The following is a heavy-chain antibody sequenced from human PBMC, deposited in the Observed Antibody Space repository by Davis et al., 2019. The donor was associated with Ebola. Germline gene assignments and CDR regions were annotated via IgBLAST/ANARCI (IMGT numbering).Heavy chain of an antibody. CDR3: ARGDKTDIVVVVAATGVYGMDV. CDR2: ISSSSSYI. Sequence: PGGSLRLSCAASGFTFSSYSMNWVRQAPGKGLEWVSSISSSSSYIYYADSVKGRFTISRDNAKNSLYLQMNSLRAEDTAVYYCARGDKTDIVVVVAATGVYGMDVWGQGTTVTVSS. CDR1: GFTFSSYS. D-gene: IGHD2-15*01. J-gene: IGHJ6*02. V-gene: IGHV3-21*01.